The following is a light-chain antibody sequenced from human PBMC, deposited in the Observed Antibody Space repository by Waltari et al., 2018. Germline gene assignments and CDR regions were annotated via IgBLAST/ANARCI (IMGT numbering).Light chain of an antibody. J-gene: IGKJ1*01. CDR3: QQYNNWPPWT. CDR1: QSVRNN. CDR2: GAS. V-gene: IGKV3-15*01. Sequence: EIVMTQSLATLSVSPGERATLSCRASQSVRNNLVWYQQKPGQAPRLLIYGASTRVTGIPARFSGSGSGTEFTLTISSLQSEDFAVYYCQQYNNWPPWTFGQGTKVEIK.